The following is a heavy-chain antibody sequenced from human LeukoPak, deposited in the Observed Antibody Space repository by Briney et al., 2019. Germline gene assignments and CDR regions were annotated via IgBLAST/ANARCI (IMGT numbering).Heavy chain of an antibody. V-gene: IGHV4-34*01. CDR1: GGSFSGYY. CDR3: ARAPPSGSGSYRPHYYYYYMDV. CDR2: INHSGST. Sequence: SETLSLTCAVYGGSFSGYYWSWIRQPPGKGLEWIGEINHSGSTNYNPSLKSRVTISVDTSKNQFSLKLSSVTAADTAVYYCARAPPSGSGSYRPHYYYYYMDVWGKGTTVTISS. J-gene: IGHJ6*03. D-gene: IGHD3-10*01.